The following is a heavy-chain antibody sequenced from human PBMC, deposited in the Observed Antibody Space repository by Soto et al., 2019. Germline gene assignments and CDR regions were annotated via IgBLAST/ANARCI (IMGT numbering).Heavy chain of an antibody. Sequence: QVQLQESGPGLVNPSETLSLTCIVSGGSLSYRYWSWIRQPPGKELEWVAYIYYSGSTNYSPSLRNRLTVSVDTAKNQFSLKLTSVTAADTATYYCARTIDYGDMDVGGKGTTVTVSS. V-gene: IGHV4-59*11. J-gene: IGHJ6*03. D-gene: IGHD3-16*01. CDR2: IYYSGST. CDR1: GGSLSYRY. CDR3: ARTIDYGDMDV.